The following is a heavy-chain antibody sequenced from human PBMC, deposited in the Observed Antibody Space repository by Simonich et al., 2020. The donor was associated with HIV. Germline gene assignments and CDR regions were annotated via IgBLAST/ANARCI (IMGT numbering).Heavy chain of an antibody. CDR1: GFTFSGSA. J-gene: IGHJ6*02. CDR2: IRIKSNNYAT. V-gene: IGHV3-73*02. Sequence: EYGGGLVQPGGSLKLSCAASGFTFSGSAMHWVRQASGKGLEWVGRIRIKSNNYATAYAASVKGRFTISRDDSKNTAYLQMNSLRAEDTAVYYCARAGFDEKYRNNWYYFYLMDVWGQGTTVTVSS. D-gene: IGHD1-1*01. CDR3: ARAGFDEKYRNNWYYFYLMDV.